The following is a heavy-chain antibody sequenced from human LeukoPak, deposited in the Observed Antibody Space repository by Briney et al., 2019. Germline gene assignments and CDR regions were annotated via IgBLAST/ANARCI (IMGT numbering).Heavy chain of an antibody. Sequence: GGSLRLSCAASGFTLSTYWMSWVPHAPGKGRECVATIKQDGSEKYYVDSVKGRFTISRDNAKNSLYLQMNSLRAEDTAVYYCARDYDFWSGYMDVWGKGTTVTVSS. J-gene: IGHJ6*03. V-gene: IGHV3-7*01. D-gene: IGHD3-3*01. CDR1: GFTLSTYW. CDR2: IKQDGSEK. CDR3: ARDYDFWSGYMDV.